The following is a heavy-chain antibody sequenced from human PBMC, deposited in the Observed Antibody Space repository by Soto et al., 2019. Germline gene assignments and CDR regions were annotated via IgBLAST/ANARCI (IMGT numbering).Heavy chain of an antibody. D-gene: IGHD6-19*01. CDR2: IYHSGRT. Sequence: QVQVQESGPGLVKPSGTLSLTCVVSGGSISTDNWWSWFRQPPGKGLEWMGEIYHSGRTNYSPSIKSRGSISADTSKNQLSLQMTSVTAAVTAVYYCARDQDSGWGLDSWGQGILVTVSS. V-gene: IGHV4-4*02. CDR3: ARDQDSGWGLDS. J-gene: IGHJ4*02. CDR1: GGSISTDNW.